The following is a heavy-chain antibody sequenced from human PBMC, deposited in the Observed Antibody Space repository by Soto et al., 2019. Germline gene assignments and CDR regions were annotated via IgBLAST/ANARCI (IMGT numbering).Heavy chain of an antibody. Sequence: SETLSLTCTVSGGSISSSIYYWGWIRQPPGKGLEWIGSIYYSGSTYYNPSLKSRVTISVDTSKNQFSLKLSSVTAADTAVYYCARRNPPSWFDPWGQGTLVTVSS. CDR1: GGSISSSIYY. CDR3: ARRNPPSWFDP. CDR2: IYYSGST. V-gene: IGHV4-39*01. J-gene: IGHJ5*02.